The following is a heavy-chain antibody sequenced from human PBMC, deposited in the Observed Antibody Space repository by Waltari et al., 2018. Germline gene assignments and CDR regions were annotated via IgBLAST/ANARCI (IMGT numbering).Heavy chain of an antibody. CDR3: AKLDSGGS. D-gene: IGHD3-16*01. CDR1: GFPFSPYF. CDR2: ISDSGGGT. V-gene: IGHV3-23*01. J-gene: IGHJ4*02. Sequence: EVQLLESGGGLVQPGGSLRLACAASGFPFSPYFMIWVRLSPGRGLEGVAVFGEGGVRQGPGKGLEWLSGISDSGGGTYYADSVKGRFTISRDNSMHTLYLQMHSLRAEDTAVYYCAKLDSGGSWGQGTLVTVSS.